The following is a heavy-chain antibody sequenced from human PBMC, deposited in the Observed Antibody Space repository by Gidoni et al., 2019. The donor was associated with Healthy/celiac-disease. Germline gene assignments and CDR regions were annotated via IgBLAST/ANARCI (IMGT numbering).Heavy chain of an antibody. J-gene: IGHJ6*02. D-gene: IGHD3-10*01. CDR2: IRGSGGST. CDR1: GFTFSSYA. CDR3: AKGRGNTMGRVYYGMDV. Sequence: EVQLLESGGGLVQPGGSLRLSCAASGFTFSSYAMSWVRQAPGKGLEWVSAIRGSGGSTYYADSVKGRFTISRDNSKNTLYLQMNSLRAEDTAVYYCAKGRGNTMGRVYYGMDVWGQGTTVTVSS. V-gene: IGHV3-23*01.